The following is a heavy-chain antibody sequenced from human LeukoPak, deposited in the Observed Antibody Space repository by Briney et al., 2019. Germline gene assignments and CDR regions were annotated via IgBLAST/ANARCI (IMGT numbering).Heavy chain of an antibody. V-gene: IGHV4-61*01. CDR2: IYYSGST. Sequence: PSETLSLTCTVSGGSVSSGNYYWSWIRQPPGKGLEWIGYIYYSGSTSYNPSLKGRVTISVDTSKNQFSLKLSSVTAADTAVYYCARHSPYGDYFDYWGQGTLVTVSS. CDR3: ARHSPYGDYFDY. D-gene: IGHD4-17*01. J-gene: IGHJ4*02. CDR1: GGSVSSGNYY.